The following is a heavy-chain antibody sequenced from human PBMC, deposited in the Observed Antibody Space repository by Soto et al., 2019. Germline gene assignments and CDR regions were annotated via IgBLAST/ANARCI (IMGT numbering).Heavy chain of an antibody. V-gene: IGHV1-69*13. Sequence: SVKVSCKASGGTFSSYAISWVRQAPGQGLEWMGGIIPIFGTANYAQKFQGRVTITADESTSTAYMELSSLRSEDTAVYYCALNIAEAVSYYSYGMYVCGKVPTVTVSS. CDR3: ALNIAEAVSYYSYGMYV. D-gene: IGHD6-13*01. CDR1: GGTFSSYA. CDR2: IIPIFGTA. J-gene: IGHJ6*04.